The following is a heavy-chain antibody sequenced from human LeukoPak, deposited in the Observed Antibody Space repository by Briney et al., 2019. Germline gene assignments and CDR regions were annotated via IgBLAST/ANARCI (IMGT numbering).Heavy chain of an antibody. CDR1: GGSISSYY. Sequence: PSETLSLTCTVSGGSISSYYWSWIRQPPGKGLEWIGRIYTSGSTNYNPSLKSRVTMSVDTSKNQFSLKLSSVTAADTAVYYCARFWDTYCSSTSCSGLAAFDIWGQGTMVTVSS. CDR3: ARFWDTYCSSTSCSGLAAFDI. D-gene: IGHD2-2*01. V-gene: IGHV4-4*07. CDR2: IYTSGST. J-gene: IGHJ3*02.